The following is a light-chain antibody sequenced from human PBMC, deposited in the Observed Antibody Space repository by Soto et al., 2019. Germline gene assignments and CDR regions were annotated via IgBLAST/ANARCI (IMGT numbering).Light chain of an antibody. J-gene: IGKJ2*01. CDR2: GAS. V-gene: IGKV3D-20*02. CDR3: QQRSNWPPYT. Sequence: EIVLTQSPGSLSLSPGERATLSCRASQSVSSTFFAWYQQRPGQAPRLLMYGASSRATGIPERFSGSGSGTDFTLTISRLEPEDFGVYYCQQRSNWPPYTFGQGTKLEIK. CDR1: QSVSSTF.